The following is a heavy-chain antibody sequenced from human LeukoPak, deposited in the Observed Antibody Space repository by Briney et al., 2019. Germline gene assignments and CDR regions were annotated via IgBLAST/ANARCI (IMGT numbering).Heavy chain of an antibody. CDR2: IKQDGSEK. CDR1: GFTFSSYW. D-gene: IGHD3-10*01. CDR3: ARENTLWFGELLNWFDP. V-gene: IGHV3-7*03. Sequence: PGGSLRLSCAASGFTFSSYWTSWVRQAPGKGLEWVANIKQDGSEKYYVDSVKGRFTISRDNAKNSLYLQMNSLRAEDTAVYYCARENTLWFGELLNWFDPWGQGTLVTVSS. J-gene: IGHJ5*02.